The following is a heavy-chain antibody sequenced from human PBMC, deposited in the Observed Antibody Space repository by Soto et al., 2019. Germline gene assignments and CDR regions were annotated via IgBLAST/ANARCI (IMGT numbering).Heavy chain of an antibody. D-gene: IGHD3-9*01. CDR3: ARQSDGFDWLSIDY. J-gene: IGHJ4*02. CDR2: IYYSGST. CDR1: GGSISSSSYY. Sequence: SETLSLTCTVSGGSISSSSYYWGWIRQPPGKGLEWIGSIYYSGSTYYNPSLKSRVTISVDTSKNQFSLKLSSVTAADTAVYYCARQSDGFDWLSIDYWGQGTLVTVSS. V-gene: IGHV4-39*01.